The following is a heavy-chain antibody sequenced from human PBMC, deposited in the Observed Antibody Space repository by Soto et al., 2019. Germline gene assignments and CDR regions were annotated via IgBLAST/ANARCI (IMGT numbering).Heavy chain of an antibody. V-gene: IGHV3-30-3*01. CDR1: GFTFSSYA. CDR2: ISYDGSNK. CDR3: ARDHSPYGSGSYYRYYSYGMDV. D-gene: IGHD3-10*01. J-gene: IGHJ6*02. Sequence: GGSLRLSCAASGFTFSSYAMHWVRQAPGKGLEWVAVISYDGSNKYYADSVKGRFTISRGNSKNTLYLQMNSLRAEDTAVYYCARDHSPYGSGSYYRYYSYGMDVWGQGTTVTVSS.